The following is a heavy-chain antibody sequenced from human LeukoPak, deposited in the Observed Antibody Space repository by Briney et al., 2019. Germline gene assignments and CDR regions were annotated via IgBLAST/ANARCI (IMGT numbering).Heavy chain of an antibody. CDR3: ARDGPRIAAAVTFDY. CDR1: GFTFDDYA. D-gene: IGHD6-13*01. V-gene: IGHV3-9*01. J-gene: IGHJ4*02. CDR2: ISWNSGSI. Sequence: GRSLRLSCAASGFTFDDYAMPWVRQAPGKGLEWVSGISWNSGSIGYADSVKGRFTISRDNAKNSLYLQMNSLRAEDTALYYCARDGPRIAAAVTFDYWGQGTLVTVSS.